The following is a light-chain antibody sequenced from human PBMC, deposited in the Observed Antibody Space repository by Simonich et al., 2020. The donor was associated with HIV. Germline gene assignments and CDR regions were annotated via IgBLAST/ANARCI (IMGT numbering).Light chain of an antibody. CDR3: QQANSFPLT. V-gene: IGKV1-39*01. Sequence: DIQMTQSPSSLSASVGNRVTITCRASQSISSYLKWYQQKPGKAPKPLIYAASSLQSGVPSRFSGSGSGTDFTLTISSLQPEDFATYYCQQANSFPLTFGGGTKVEIK. CDR2: AAS. CDR1: QSISSY. J-gene: IGKJ4*01.